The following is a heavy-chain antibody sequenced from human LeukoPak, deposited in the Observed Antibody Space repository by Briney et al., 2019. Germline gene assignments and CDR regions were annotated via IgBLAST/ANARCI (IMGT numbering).Heavy chain of an antibody. J-gene: IGHJ4*02. D-gene: IGHD4-23*01. V-gene: IGHV4-30-2*01. CDR3: ARVAYGGNGNFDY. CDR2: IYHSGST. CDR1: GGSISSGGYY. Sequence: SQTLSLTCTVSGGSISSGGYYWSWIRQPPGKGLEWIGYIYHSGSTYYNPPLKSRVTISVDRSKNQFSLKLSSVTAADTAVYYCARVAYGGNGNFDYWGQGTLITVSS.